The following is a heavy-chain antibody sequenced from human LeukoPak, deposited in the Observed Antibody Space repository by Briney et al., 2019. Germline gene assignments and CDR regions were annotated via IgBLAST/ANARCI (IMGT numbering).Heavy chain of an antibody. CDR3: GRWQEDYEAYYFDY. D-gene: IGHD4-17*01. J-gene: IGHJ4*02. CDR2: VSYDGSNK. CDR1: GYTFSSYG. Sequence: GGSLRLSCAVSGYTFSSYGMHWVRQAPRKGLEWVTGVSYDGSNKYCADSVKGRFTISRDNSKNTLYLQINSLRAEDTAVYYCGRWQEDYEAYYFDYWGQGTLVSVSS. V-gene: IGHV3-30*03.